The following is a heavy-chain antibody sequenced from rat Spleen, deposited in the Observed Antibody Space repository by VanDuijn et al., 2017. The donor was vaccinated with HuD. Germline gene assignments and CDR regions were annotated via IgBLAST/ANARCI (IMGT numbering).Heavy chain of an antibody. V-gene: IGHV2-13*01. CDR2: IWGNGNA. J-gene: IGHJ3*01. Sequence: QVQLKESGPGLVQPSQTLSLTCTVSGFSLNNYGLIWVRQPPGKGLEWMGVIWGNGNANYNSPLKSRLSISRDTSKSQVFLKMNSLQTEDTAIYFCTSPFRWFAYWGQGTLVTVSS. CDR1: GFSLNNYG. CDR3: TSPFRWFAY.